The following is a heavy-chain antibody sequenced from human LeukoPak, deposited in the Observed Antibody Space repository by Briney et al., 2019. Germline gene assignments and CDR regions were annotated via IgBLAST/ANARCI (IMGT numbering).Heavy chain of an antibody. D-gene: IGHD3-3*01. Sequence: SVKVSCKASGGTFSSYAISWVRQAPGQGLEWMGGIIPIFGTANYAQKFQGRVTITADESTSTAYMELSSLRSEDTAVYYCARDRTFHDFWSADAFDIWGQGTMVTVSS. CDR2: IIPIFGTA. CDR1: GGTFSSYA. CDR3: ARDRTFHDFWSADAFDI. J-gene: IGHJ3*02. V-gene: IGHV1-69*13.